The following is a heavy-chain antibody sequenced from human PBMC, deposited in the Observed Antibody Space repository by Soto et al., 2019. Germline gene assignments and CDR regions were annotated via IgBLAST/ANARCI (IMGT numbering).Heavy chain of an antibody. D-gene: IGHD2-15*01. V-gene: IGHV1-18*01. CDR2: ISAYNGNT. Sequence: ASVKVSCKASGYTFTSYGISWVRQAPGQGLEWMGWISAYNGNTNYAQKLQGRVTMTTDTSTSTAYMELRSLRSDDTAVYYCARGYCSGGSCYVDDWSAPWGQGTLVTVSS. CDR1: GYTFTSYG. CDR3: ARGYCSGGSCYVDDWSAP. J-gene: IGHJ5*02.